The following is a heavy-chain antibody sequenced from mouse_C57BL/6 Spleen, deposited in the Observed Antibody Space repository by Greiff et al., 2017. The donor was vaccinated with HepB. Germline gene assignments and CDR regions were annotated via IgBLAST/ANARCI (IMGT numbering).Heavy chain of an antibody. J-gene: IGHJ4*01. CDR2: IYPGDGDT. V-gene: IGHV1-82*01. D-gene: IGHD1-1*01. Sequence: QVQLQQSGPELVKPGASVKISCKASGYAFSSSWMNWVKQRPGKGLEWIGRIYPGDGDTNYKGKFKGKATLTADKSSSRAYRQLRSLTSADSAVYCCARTHYYGSSYPYAMDDWGQGTSVTVSS. CDR3: ARTHYYGSSYPYAMDD. CDR1: GYAFSSSW.